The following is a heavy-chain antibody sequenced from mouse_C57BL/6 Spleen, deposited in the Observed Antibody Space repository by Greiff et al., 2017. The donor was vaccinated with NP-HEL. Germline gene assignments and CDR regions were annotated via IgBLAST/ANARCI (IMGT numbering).Heavy chain of an antibody. V-gene: IGHV3-6*01. CDR3: AREYGSRDWYFDV. Sequence: EVQRVESGPGLVKPSQSLSLTCSVTGYSITSGYYWNWIRQFPGNKLEWMGYISYDGSNNYNPSLKNRIPITRDTSKNQFFLKLNSVTTEDTATYYCAREYGSRDWYFDVWGTGTTVTVSS. D-gene: IGHD1-1*01. CDR2: ISYDGSN. J-gene: IGHJ1*03. CDR1: GYSITSGYY.